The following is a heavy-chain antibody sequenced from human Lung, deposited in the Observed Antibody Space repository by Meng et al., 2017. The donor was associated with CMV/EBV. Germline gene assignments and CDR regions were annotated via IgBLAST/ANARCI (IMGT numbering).Heavy chain of an antibody. D-gene: IGHD7-27*01. Sequence: VPRVRAGAEVKKPGASVKVSGKASGYTFTGYYMHWLRQAPGQGLEWVGRITPSSGGTTYAQKFQGRVTMTRDTSISTAYMELSSLRSDDAAIYYCVRANLGSADYWGQGTLVTVSS. CDR1: GYTFTGYY. CDR3: VRANLGSADY. CDR2: ITPSSGGT. V-gene: IGHV1-2*06. J-gene: IGHJ4*02.